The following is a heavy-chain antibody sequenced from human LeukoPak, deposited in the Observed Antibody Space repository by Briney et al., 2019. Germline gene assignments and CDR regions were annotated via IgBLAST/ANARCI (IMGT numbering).Heavy chain of an antibody. CDR2: INPSGGST. CDR3: ARVRAARSFDY. V-gene: IGHV1-46*01. CDR1: GYTFTSYG. D-gene: IGHD6-6*01. Sequence: ASVKVSCKASGYTFTSYGISWVRQAPGQGLEWMGIINPSGGSTSYAQKFQGRVTMTRDTSTSTVYMELSSLRSEDTAVYYCARVRAARSFDYWGQGTLVTVSS. J-gene: IGHJ4*02.